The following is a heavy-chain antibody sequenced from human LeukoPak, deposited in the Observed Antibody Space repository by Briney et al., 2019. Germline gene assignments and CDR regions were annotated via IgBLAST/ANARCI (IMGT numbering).Heavy chain of an antibody. CDR1: VFTFDDYA. D-gene: IGHD5-18*01. CDR3: AKDMDTAMASGGLFDY. J-gene: IGHJ4*02. Sequence: GGSLRLSCAASVFTFDDYAMHWVRQAPGKGLEWVSGISWNSGSIGYADSVKGRFTISRDNAKNSLYLQMNSLRAEDMALYYCAKDMDTAMASGGLFDYWGQGTLVTVSS. CDR2: ISWNSGSI. V-gene: IGHV3-9*03.